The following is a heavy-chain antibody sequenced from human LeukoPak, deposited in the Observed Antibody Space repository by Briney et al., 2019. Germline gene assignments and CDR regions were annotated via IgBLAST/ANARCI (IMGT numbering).Heavy chain of an antibody. CDR3: ARHLKAYSSGSYFFDY. D-gene: IGHD6-19*01. CDR1: GGSISSYY. CDR2: IYTSGST. Sequence: PSETLSLTCTVSGGSISSYYWSWIRQPAGKGLEWIGRIYTSGSTYYNPSLKSRVTISVDTSKNQFSLKLSSVTAADTAVYYCARHLKAYSSGSYFFDYWGQGTLVTVSS. J-gene: IGHJ4*02. V-gene: IGHV4-4*07.